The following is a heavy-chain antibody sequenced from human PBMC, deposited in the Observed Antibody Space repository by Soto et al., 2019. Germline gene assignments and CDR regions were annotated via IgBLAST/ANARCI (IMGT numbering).Heavy chain of an antibody. J-gene: IGHJ4*02. Sequence: GGSLRLSCSASGFTFSSYAMHWVRQAPGKGLEYVSAISSNGGSTYYADSVKGRFTISRDNSKNTLYLQMSSLRAEDTAVYYCVKDLAVAATPGNYFDYWGQGTLVTVSS. D-gene: IGHD2-15*01. CDR2: ISSNGGST. CDR3: VKDLAVAATPGNYFDY. CDR1: GFTFSSYA. V-gene: IGHV3-64D*08.